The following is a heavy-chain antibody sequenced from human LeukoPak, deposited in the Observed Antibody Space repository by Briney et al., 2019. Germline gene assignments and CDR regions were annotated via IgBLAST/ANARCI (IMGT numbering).Heavy chain of an antibody. D-gene: IGHD3-3*01. CDR1: GGTFSSYA. V-gene: IGHV1-69*13. CDR3: ARDRVPSSYYYYGMDV. Sequence: GASVKVSCKASGGTFSSYAFSWVRLAPGQGLEWMGEIIRIFGTANYAQKFQGRVTITADESTSTAYMELSSLRSEDTAVYYCARDRVPSSYYYYGMDVWGQGTTVTVSS. J-gene: IGHJ6*02. CDR2: IIRIFGTA.